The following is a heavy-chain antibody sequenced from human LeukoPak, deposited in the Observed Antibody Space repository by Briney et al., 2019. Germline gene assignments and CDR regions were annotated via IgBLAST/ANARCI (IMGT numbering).Heavy chain of an antibody. V-gene: IGHV4-39*07. CDR2: INHSGST. Sequence: PSETLSLTCTVSGGSISSSSYYWSWIRQPPGKGLEWIGEINHSGSTNYNPSLKSRVTISVDTSKNQFSLKLSSVTAADTAVYYCARDPYSSSSGDYFDYWGQGTLVTVSS. CDR3: ARDPYSSSSGDYFDY. CDR1: GGSISSSSYY. J-gene: IGHJ4*02. D-gene: IGHD6-6*01.